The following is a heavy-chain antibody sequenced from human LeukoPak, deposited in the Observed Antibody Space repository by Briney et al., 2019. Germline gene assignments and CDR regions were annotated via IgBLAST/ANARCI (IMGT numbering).Heavy chain of an antibody. V-gene: IGHV6-1*01. CDR3: AREGKGEQAGLFDY. Sequence: SQTLSLTCAISGDRVSSKSAGWTWIRQSLSRGLEWLGRTYYRSKWNNDYAASVESRISINADISKNQFSLHLNSVTLEDTAVYYCAREGKGEQAGLFDYWGQGTLVTVSS. D-gene: IGHD3-16*01. CDR1: GDRVSSKSAG. J-gene: IGHJ4*02. CDR2: TYYRSKWNN.